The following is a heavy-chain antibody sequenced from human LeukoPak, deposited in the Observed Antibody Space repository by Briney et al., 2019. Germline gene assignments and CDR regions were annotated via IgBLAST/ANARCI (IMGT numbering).Heavy chain of an antibody. D-gene: IGHD6-13*01. CDR3: AKDRAAAGTPYYFDY. CDR1: GFTFSNYA. V-gene: IGHV3-23*01. Sequence: GGSLRLSCAASGFTFSNYALSWVRQAPGKGLEWVSAISGSGGSTYYADSVKGRFTISRDNSKNTLYLQMNSLRAEDTAVYYCAKDRAAAGTPYYFDYWGQGTLVTVSS. CDR2: ISGSGGST. J-gene: IGHJ4*02.